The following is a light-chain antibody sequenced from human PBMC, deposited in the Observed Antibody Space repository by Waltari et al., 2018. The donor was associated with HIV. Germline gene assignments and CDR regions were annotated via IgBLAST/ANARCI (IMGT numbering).Light chain of an antibody. Sequence: QSVLTQAPSVSGAPGQRVTISCTGSNSNIGADHFVHWYQQLPGKDPKLLIYAHSSRPSRVPDRFSGSNSGTSASLAITGLQADDEADYYCQSYDTSLDSYIFGTGTKVTVL. CDR2: AHS. V-gene: IGLV1-40*01. CDR3: QSYDTSLDSYI. J-gene: IGLJ1*01. CDR1: NSNIGADHF.